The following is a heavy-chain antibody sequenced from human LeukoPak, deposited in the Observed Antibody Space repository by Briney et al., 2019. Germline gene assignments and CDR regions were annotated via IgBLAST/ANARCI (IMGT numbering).Heavy chain of an antibody. CDR3: AREGVDYYYCMDV. D-gene: IGHD2-15*01. Sequence: VASVKVSCEASGYTFTNYYIHWVRQAPGQGLEWLGVINPSGGSTSYAQKFQGRVILTRDTSTSTVYMELSSLRSEDTAVYYCAREGVDYYYCMDVWGQGTTVTVSS. J-gene: IGHJ6*02. V-gene: IGHV1-46*01. CDR2: INPSGGST. CDR1: GYTFTNYY.